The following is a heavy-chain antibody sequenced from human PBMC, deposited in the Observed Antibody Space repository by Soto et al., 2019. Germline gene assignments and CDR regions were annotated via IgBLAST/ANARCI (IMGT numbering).Heavy chain of an antibody. CDR1: GFTFSSYA. D-gene: IGHD3-10*01. J-gene: IGHJ4*02. V-gene: IGHV3-23*01. CDR3: AKDPTPNYGSGSYDIRVGIYFDY. Sequence: GGSLRLSCAASGFTFSSYAMSWVRQAPGKGLEWVSAISGSGGSTYYADSVKGRFTISRDNSKNTLYLQMNSLRAEDTAVYYCAKDPTPNYGSGSYDIRVGIYFDYWGQGTLVTVSS. CDR2: ISGSGGST.